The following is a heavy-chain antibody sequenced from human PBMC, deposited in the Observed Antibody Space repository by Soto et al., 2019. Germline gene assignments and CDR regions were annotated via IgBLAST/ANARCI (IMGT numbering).Heavy chain of an antibody. V-gene: IGHV3-23*01. J-gene: IGHJ4*02. CDR3: AKGSSAMVDYFDY. D-gene: IGHD5-18*01. CDR2: ISGSGGST. Sequence: EVQLLESGGGLVQPGGSLRLSCAASGFTFRSYAMSWVRQAPGKGLEWVSAISGSGGSTYYADSVKGRFTISRDNSKNTLYLQMNSLRAEDTAVYYCAKGSSAMVDYFDYWGQGTLVTVSS. CDR1: GFTFRSYA.